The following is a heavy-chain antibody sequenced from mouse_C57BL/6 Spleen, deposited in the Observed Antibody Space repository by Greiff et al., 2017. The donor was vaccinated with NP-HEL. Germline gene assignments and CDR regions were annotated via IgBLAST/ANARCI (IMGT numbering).Heavy chain of an antibody. CDR2: IHPNSGST. CDR3: ARWSTGDYFDY. V-gene: IGHV1-64*01. J-gene: IGHJ2*01. Sequence: VKLQQPGAELVKPGASVKLSCKASGYTFTSYWMHWVKQRPGQGLEWIGMIHPNSGSTNYNEKFKSKATLTVDKSSSTAYMQLSSLTSEDSAVYYCARWSTGDYFDYWGQGTTLTVSS. D-gene: IGHD2-1*01. CDR1: GYTFTSYW.